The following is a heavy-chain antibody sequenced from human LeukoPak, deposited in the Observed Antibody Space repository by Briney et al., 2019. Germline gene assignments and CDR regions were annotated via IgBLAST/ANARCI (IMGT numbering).Heavy chain of an antibody. V-gene: IGHV3-74*01. Sequence: PGGSMSLSCAASGSAFSNDRMYWVRHAARKGLVWVSRISPDGSTTRYADSVKGRFTISRDNAKNTLYLQMNPLRAEDTAVYYCARVNVCPRCHFDYWGQGTLVTVSS. CDR3: ARVNVCPRCHFDY. CDR1: GSAFSNDR. D-gene: IGHD3-10*02. J-gene: IGHJ4*02. CDR2: ISPDGSTT.